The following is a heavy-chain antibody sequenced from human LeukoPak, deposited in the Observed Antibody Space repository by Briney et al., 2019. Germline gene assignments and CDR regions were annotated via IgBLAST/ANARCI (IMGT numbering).Heavy chain of an antibody. CDR2: IYHSGST. D-gene: IGHD1-26*01. CDR1: GYSISSGYY. Sequence: SETLSLTCTVSGYSISSGYYWGWIRQPPGKGLEWIGSIYHSGSTYYNPSLKSRVTISVDTSKNQFSLKLSSVTAADTAVYYCAREVGAKFDYWGQGTLVTVSS. V-gene: IGHV4-38-2*02. CDR3: AREVGAKFDY. J-gene: IGHJ4*02.